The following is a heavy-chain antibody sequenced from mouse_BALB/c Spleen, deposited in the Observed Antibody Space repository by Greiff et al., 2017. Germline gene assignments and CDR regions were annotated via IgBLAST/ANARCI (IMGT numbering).Heavy chain of an antibody. J-gene: IGHJ2*01. CDR1: GYSITSDYA. Sequence: EVNLVESGPGLVKPSQSLSLTCTVTGYSITSDYAWNWIRQFPGNKLEWMGYISYSGSTSYNPSLKSRISITRDTSKNQFFLQLNSVTTEDTATYYCARSEDMAGYYSYYFDYWGQGTTLTVSS. CDR2: ISYSGST. D-gene: IGHD2-3*01. CDR3: ARSEDMAGYYSYYFDY. V-gene: IGHV3-2*02.